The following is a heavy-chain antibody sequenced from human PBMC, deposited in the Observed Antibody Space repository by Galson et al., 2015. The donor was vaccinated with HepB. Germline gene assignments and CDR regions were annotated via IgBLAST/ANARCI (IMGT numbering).Heavy chain of an antibody. CDR2: IIPIFGTA. V-gene: IGHV1-69*06. CDR1: GGTFSSYA. D-gene: IGHD3-22*01. Sequence: SVKVSCKASGGTFSSYAISWVRQAPGQGLEWMGGIIPIFGTANYAQKFQGRVTITADKSTSTAYMELSSLRSEETAVYYCASRGYYDSSHDAFDIWGQGTMVTVSS. J-gene: IGHJ3*02. CDR3: ASRGYYDSSHDAFDI.